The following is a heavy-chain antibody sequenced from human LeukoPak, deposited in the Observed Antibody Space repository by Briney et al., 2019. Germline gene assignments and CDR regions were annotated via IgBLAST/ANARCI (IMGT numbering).Heavy chain of an antibody. CDR3: ATTRYSGYDWVY. Sequence: PSETLSLTCTVSGGSISSYYWSWIRQPPGKGLEWIGYIYYSGSTNYNPSLKSRVTISVDTSKNQFSLKLSSVTAADTAVYYCATTRYSGYDWVYWGQGTLATVSS. CDR2: IYYSGST. CDR1: GGSISSYY. J-gene: IGHJ4*02. D-gene: IGHD5-12*01. V-gene: IGHV4-59*08.